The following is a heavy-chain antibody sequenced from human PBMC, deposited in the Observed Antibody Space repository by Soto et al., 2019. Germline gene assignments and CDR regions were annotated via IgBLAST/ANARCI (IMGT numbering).Heavy chain of an antibody. V-gene: IGHV5-51*01. J-gene: IGHJ4*02. CDR1: GYSFNSYW. Sequence: PGESLKISCKGSGYSFNSYWVAWVRQMPGKGLEWMGIIYPGDSDTRYSPSFQGQVTISADKSISTAHLQWTSLKASDTAMYYCARLNGDFVPFDWGQGTLVTVSS. D-gene: IGHD4-17*01. CDR3: ARLNGDFVPFD. CDR2: IYPGDSDT.